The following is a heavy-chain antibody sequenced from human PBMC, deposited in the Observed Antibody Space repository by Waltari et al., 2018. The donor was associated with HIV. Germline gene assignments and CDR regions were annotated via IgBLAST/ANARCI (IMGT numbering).Heavy chain of an antibody. D-gene: IGHD3-22*01. J-gene: IGHJ6*02. CDR1: GGTVSSSD. V-gene: IGHV1-69*01. Sequence: QVQLVQSGAEVKKPGSSVKVSCKASGGTVSSSDLSWVRQAPGQGLEWMGAIIPLFGEANYAQKFQGRLTITADESTSTAYRELSSLRSEDTAVYYCARVPDRSGYQRYAMDVWGQGTTVTVS. CDR3: ARVPDRSGYQRYAMDV. CDR2: IIPLFGEA.